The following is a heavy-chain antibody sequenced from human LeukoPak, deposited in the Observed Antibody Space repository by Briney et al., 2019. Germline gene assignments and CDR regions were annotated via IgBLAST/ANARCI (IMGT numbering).Heavy chain of an antibody. CDR2: ISSSGSTI. V-gene: IGHV3-11*04. D-gene: IGHD5-18*01. J-gene: IGHJ4*02. Sequence: GGSLRLSCAASGFTFSDYYMSWIRQAPGKGLEWVSYISSSGSTIYYADSVKGRFTISRDNAKNSLYLQMNSLRAADTAIYYCSRLRGYSYGYADYWGQGTLVTVSS. CDR3: SRLRGYSYGYADY. CDR1: GFTFSDYY.